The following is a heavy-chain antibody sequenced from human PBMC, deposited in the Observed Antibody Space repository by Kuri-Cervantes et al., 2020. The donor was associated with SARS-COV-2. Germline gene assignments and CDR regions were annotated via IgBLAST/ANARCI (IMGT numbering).Heavy chain of an antibody. V-gene: IGHV3-23*01. D-gene: IGHD1-1*01. CDR3: AKDGYNWGDYFDY. CDR2: IYGSGERT. Sequence: GGSLRLSCTASGFDFKIYAMSWVRPAPGKGLEWVSSIYGSGERTYYADSVKGRFTVSRDNLRNTLYLGMNSLRAEDTALYFCAKDGYNWGDYFDYWGQGTLVTVSS. J-gene: IGHJ4*02. CDR1: GFDFKIYA.